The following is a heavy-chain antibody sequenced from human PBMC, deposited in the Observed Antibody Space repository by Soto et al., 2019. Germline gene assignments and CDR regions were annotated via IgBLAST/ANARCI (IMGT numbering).Heavy chain of an antibody. CDR2: ISSSGTNT. V-gene: IGHV3-23*01. J-gene: IGHJ2*01. D-gene: IGHD4-17*01. CDR1: GFTLSPYA. Sequence: EVQLLESGGGLVQPGGSLRLSCAASGFTLSPYAMSWVRQAPGKGLEWVSAISSSGTNTYYADSVRGRFTISRDTTENTLSLQMNSLRAEDTAVYYCAKDRMNTVTTDWYFALWGRGTLVTVSS. CDR3: AKDRMNTVTTDWYFAL.